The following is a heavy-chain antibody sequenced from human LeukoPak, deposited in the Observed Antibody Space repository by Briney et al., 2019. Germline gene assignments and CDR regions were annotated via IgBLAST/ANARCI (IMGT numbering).Heavy chain of an antibody. CDR1: GYTFTGYY. Sequence: GASVKVSCKASGYTFTGYYMHWVRHAPGQGLEWMGWINPNSGGTNYAQKFQGRVTMTRDTSISTAYMELSRLRSDDTAVYYCARAPARVLLWFGFDYWGQGTLVTVSS. J-gene: IGHJ4*02. V-gene: IGHV1-2*02. CDR3: ARAPARVLLWFGFDY. CDR2: INPNSGGT. D-gene: IGHD3-10*01.